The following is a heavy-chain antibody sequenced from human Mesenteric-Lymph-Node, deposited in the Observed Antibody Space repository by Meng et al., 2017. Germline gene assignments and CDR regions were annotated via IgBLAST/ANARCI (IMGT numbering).Heavy chain of an antibody. J-gene: IGHJ3*02. CDR2: IFHHGNA. Sequence: SETLSLTCTVSGYSINNGYYWVWIRQPPGKGLEWIASIFHHGNAYYNPSLRSRVTISVDTSKNKFSLNVNSVTAADTAVYYCARALYNTRTGYFHDLFEIWGQGTRVTVSS. CDR1: GYSINNGYY. V-gene: IGHV4-38-2*02. CDR3: ARALYNTRTGYFHDLFEI. D-gene: IGHD3/OR15-3a*01.